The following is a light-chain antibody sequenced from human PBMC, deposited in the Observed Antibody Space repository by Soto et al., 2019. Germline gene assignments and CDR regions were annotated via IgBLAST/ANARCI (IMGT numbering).Light chain of an antibody. CDR3: QQSYSTPLT. Sequence: DLQMTQSPSSLSASVGDRVTITCRASQSISSYLNWYQQKPGKAPKLRIYAASSLQSGVPSRFSVSGSGTDFTLSISSLQPEDFATYYCQQSYSTPLTFGPGSKVDIK. V-gene: IGKV1-39*01. J-gene: IGKJ3*01. CDR1: QSISSY. CDR2: AAS.